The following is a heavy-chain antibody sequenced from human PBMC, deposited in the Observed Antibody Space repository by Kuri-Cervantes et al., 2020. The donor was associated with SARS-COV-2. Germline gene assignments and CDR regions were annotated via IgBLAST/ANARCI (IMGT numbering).Heavy chain of an antibody. Sequence: ASVKVSCKASGGTFSSYAISWVRQAPGQGLEWMGWISAYNGNTNYAQKLQGRVTMTTDTSTSTAYMELRSLRSDDTAVYYCARRYSGSYGSYWFDPWGQGTLVTVSS. V-gene: IGHV1-18*01. CDR1: GGTFSSYA. CDR2: ISAYNGNT. D-gene: IGHD1-26*01. J-gene: IGHJ5*02. CDR3: ARRYSGSYGSYWFDP.